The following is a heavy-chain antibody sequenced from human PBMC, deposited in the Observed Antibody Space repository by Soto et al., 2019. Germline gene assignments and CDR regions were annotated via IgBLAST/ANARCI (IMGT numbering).Heavy chain of an antibody. CDR3: AKGDNLGPKTGYAFDP. D-gene: IGHD5-12*01. V-gene: IGHV6-1*01. Sequence: PSQTLSLTCAIPGDSVSSNTASWNWIRQSPSRGLEWLGRTYFRSKWYNDYAVSVKSRIIINPDTSNNQFSLQLNSVTPEDTAVYFCAKGDNLGPKTGYAFDPWGQRIMVTVSS. CDR1: GDSVSSNTAS. CDR2: TYFRSKWYN. J-gene: IGHJ5*02.